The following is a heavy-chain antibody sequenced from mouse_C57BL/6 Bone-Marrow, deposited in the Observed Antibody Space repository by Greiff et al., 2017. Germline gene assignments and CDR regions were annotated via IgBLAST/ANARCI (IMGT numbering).Heavy chain of an antibody. Sequence: VKLQQSGAELVRPGASVKLSCKASGYTFTDYNINWVKQRPGQGLEWIARINPGSGNTYYNEKFKGKATLTAEKSSSTAYMQLSSLTSEDSAVYFCARGRLTVDYWGQGTTLTVSS. CDR3: ARGRLTVDY. D-gene: IGHD4-1*01. CDR2: INPGSGNT. CDR1: GYTFTDYN. J-gene: IGHJ2*01. V-gene: IGHV1-76*01.